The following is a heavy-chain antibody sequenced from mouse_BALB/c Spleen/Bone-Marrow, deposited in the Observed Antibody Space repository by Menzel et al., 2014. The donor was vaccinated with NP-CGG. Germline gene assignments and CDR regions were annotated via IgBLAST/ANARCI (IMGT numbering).Heavy chain of an antibody. CDR3: ARRYDYGYGPFAY. Sequence: EVKLVESGGGLVQPGGSLKLSCAASGFTFSNYTMSWIRQTPEKRLEWVAYISNGGGTTYYPDTVKGRFIISRDNAKNTLYLQMSSLKSEDTAMYYCARRYDYGYGPFAYWGQGTLVTVSA. J-gene: IGHJ3*01. CDR2: ISNGGGTT. D-gene: IGHD1-2*01. CDR1: GFTFSNYT. V-gene: IGHV5-12-2*01.